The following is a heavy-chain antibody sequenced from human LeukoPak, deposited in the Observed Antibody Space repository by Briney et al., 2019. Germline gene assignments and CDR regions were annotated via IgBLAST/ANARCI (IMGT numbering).Heavy chain of an antibody. CDR3: ARYIAVTGPSSAVDI. Sequence: SETLSLTCTVSGDSISSYYWAWIRQPAGKGLEWIGRIFISGSTNYNPSLKRRVTMSVDTSKNQFSLKLSSVTAADTAVYYCARYIAVTGPSSAVDIWGQGTMVTVSS. V-gene: IGHV4-4*07. CDR1: GDSISSYY. CDR2: IFISGST. J-gene: IGHJ3*02. D-gene: IGHD6-19*01.